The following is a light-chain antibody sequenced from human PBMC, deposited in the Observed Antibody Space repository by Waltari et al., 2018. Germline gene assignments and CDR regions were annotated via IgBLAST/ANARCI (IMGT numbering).Light chain of an antibody. CDR1: QSLLHSNGYNY. Sequence: DIVMTQSPLSLPVTPGEPASISCRSSQSLLHSNGYNYLDWYLQKPGQSPQLLIYLGSNRASGVHDRFSGSGSGTDFTLKINRVEAEDVGVYYCMQALQTPWTFGQGTKVEIK. CDR2: LGS. V-gene: IGKV2-28*01. J-gene: IGKJ1*01. CDR3: MQALQTPWT.